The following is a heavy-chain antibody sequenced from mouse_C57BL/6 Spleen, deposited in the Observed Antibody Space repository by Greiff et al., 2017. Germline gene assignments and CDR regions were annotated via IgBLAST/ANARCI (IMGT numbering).Heavy chain of an antibody. D-gene: IGHD2-4*01. V-gene: IGHV1-77*01. CDR3: ANYDGFAY. Sequence: QVQLQQSGAELVKPGASVKITCKASGYTFTDYYLNWVKQRPGKGLEWIGKLGHGSGSTYYNEKLTGKATLTADKASISAYMQLSSLTSEDSAGYFCANYDGFAYWGQGTLVTVSA. CDR1: GYTFTDYY. J-gene: IGHJ3*01. CDR2: LGHGSGST.